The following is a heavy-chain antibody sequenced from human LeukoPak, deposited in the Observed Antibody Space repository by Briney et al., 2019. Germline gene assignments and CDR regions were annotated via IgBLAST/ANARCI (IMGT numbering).Heavy chain of an antibody. CDR3: AKDLGYSYGRRLFYGMDV. CDR2: ISYDGSNK. D-gene: IGHD5-18*01. CDR1: GFTFSSYG. Sequence: GGSLRLSCAASGFTFSSYGMHWVRQAPGKGLEWVAVISYDGSNKYYADSVKGRFTISRDNSKNTLYLQMNSLRAEDTAEYYCAKDLGYSYGRRLFYGMDVWGQGTTVTVSS. J-gene: IGHJ6*02. V-gene: IGHV3-30*18.